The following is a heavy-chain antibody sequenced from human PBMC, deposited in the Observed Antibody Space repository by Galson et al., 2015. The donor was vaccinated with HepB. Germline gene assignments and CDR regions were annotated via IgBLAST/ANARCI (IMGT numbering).Heavy chain of an antibody. Sequence: SLRLSCAVSGFDLRGHALSWVRQAPGKGLDWVSAISGSGSSPFYADFVKGRFTIFRDNSKSTLYLQMNSLRAEDTAVFFCARIVGSVPPFYGDTPIHFDSWGRGTLVTVSS. CDR3: ARIVGSVPPFYGDTPIHFDS. J-gene: IGHJ4*02. CDR1: GFDLRGHA. V-gene: IGHV3-23*01. CDR2: ISGSGSSP. D-gene: IGHD4-17*01.